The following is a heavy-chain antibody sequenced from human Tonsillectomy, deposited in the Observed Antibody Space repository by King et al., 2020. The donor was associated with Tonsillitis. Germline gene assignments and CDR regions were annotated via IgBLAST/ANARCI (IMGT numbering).Heavy chain of an antibody. CDR3: ATDDPFTSSSFDY. V-gene: IGHV4-61*02. Sequence: QLQESGPGLVKPSQTLSLTCTVSGGSISSSSYYWSWIRHPAGKGLEWIGHVYTSGSTRYNPSFKSRVTMSVDTSKNQFSLKLTSVTAADTAVYYCATDDPFTSSSFDYWGQGTLVTVSS. CDR1: GGSISSSSYY. D-gene: IGHD2-2*01. CDR2: VYTSGST. J-gene: IGHJ4*02.